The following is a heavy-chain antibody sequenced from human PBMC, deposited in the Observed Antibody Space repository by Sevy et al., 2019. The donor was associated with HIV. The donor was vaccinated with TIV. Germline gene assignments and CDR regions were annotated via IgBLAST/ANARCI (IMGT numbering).Heavy chain of an antibody. V-gene: IGHV3-11*01. J-gene: IGHJ6*02. Sequence: GGSLRLSCAASGFTFSDYYMSWIRQAPGKGLEWISYISGSDNSTYYADSVKGRFTISRDNAKNSLYLQMNRMRAEDTAVYYCARDHVKDGDLGDYYYFAMDVWGQGTTVTVSS. CDR2: ISGSDNST. CDR3: ARDHVKDGDLGDYYYFAMDV. CDR1: GFTFSDYY. D-gene: IGHD4-17*01.